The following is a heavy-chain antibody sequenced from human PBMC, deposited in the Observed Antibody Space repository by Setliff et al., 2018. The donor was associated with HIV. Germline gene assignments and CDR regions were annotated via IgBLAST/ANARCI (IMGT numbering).Heavy chain of an antibody. Sequence: GGSLRLSCAASGFTFDDFGMTWVRQRPGKGLEWVSGINWNGAITDYADSVKGRFTISRDNAKNSLHLQMNSLRAEDAAFYYCVGDGVGVVPGDAFDKWGQGTAVTVSS. CDR2: INWNGAIT. CDR1: GFTFDDFG. V-gene: IGHV3-20*04. D-gene: IGHD3-10*01. CDR3: VGDGVGVVPGDAFDK. J-gene: IGHJ3*02.